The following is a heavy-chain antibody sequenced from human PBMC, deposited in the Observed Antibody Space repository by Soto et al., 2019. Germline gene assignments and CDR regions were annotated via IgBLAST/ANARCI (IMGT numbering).Heavy chain of an antibody. D-gene: IGHD2-15*01. CDR2: ISTYNGDT. V-gene: IGHV1-18*01. J-gene: IGHJ6*02. Sequence: QVQLVQSGAEVKKPGASVKVSCKASGYSFTTYGISWVRQAPGQGLEWMGWISTYNGDTDYAQNLQGRVTMTTGTSTTTAYMELRSLRSDDTAVYCSAREGSRSYYYYGMDVWGQGTTVTVSS. CDR3: AREGSRSYYYYGMDV. CDR1: GYSFTTYG.